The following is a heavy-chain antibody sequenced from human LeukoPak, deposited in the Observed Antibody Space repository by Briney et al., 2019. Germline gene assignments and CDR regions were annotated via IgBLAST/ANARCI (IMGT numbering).Heavy chain of an antibody. Sequence: GASVKVSCKASGYTFTGYYMHWVRQAPGQGLEWMGIINPSGGRTTYAQKFQGRVTITRDTSTSTVYMELTSLISEDTAFYYCARGGSYYDSSGFPRAFDIWGQGTMVTVSS. V-gene: IGHV1-46*01. J-gene: IGHJ3*02. CDR1: GYTFTGYY. CDR3: ARGGSYYDSSGFPRAFDI. CDR2: INPSGGRT. D-gene: IGHD3-22*01.